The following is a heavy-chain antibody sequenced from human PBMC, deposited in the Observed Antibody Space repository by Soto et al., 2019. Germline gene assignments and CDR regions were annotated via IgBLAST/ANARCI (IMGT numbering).Heavy chain of an antibody. V-gene: IGHV3-21*04. J-gene: IGHJ4*02. CDR3: ANTEEMATITGFDY. CDR1: GFTSSSYS. Sequence: PGGSLRLSCAASGFTSSSYSMNWVRQAPGKGLEWVSSISSSSSYIYYADSVKGRFTISRDNAKNTLYLQMNSLRAEDTAVYYCANTEEMATITGFDYWGQGTLVTVSS. D-gene: IGHD4-4*01. CDR2: ISSSSSYI.